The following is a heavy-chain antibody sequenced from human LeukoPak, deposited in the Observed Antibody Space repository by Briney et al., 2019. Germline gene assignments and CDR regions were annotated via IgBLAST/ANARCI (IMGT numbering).Heavy chain of an antibody. V-gene: IGHV1-24*01. Sequence: GASVKVSCKVSGYTLTAFSMHWVRQAPGKGLEWMGGFDSENGETIYAQKFQGRVTMTEDTSTDTAYMELSSLRSEDTAVYYCASVLNSSGWYEYWGQGTLVTVSS. CDR2: FDSENGET. CDR1: GYTLTAFS. D-gene: IGHD6-19*01. CDR3: ASVLNSSGWYEY. J-gene: IGHJ4*02.